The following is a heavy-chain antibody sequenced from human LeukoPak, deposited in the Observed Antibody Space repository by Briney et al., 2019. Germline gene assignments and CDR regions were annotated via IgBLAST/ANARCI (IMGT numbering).Heavy chain of an antibody. Sequence: GGSLRLSCAASGFTFNTYAMSWVRQAPGKGLEWVSAISGSGGSTYYADSVKGRFTTSRDNSKNTLYLQMNSLRAEDTAVYYCAKDLSSGWYLDAFDIWGQGTMVTVSS. D-gene: IGHD6-19*01. CDR2: ISGSGGST. J-gene: IGHJ3*02. V-gene: IGHV3-23*01. CDR3: AKDLSSGWYLDAFDI. CDR1: GFTFNTYA.